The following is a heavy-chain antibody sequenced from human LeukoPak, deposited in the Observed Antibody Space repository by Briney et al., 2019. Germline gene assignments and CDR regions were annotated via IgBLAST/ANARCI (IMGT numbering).Heavy chain of an antibody. J-gene: IGHJ4*02. V-gene: IGHV3-7*01. D-gene: IGHD3-16*02. CDR3: ARDGYYDYVWGSYRFNYFDY. CDR2: IKQDGSEK. CDR1: EFTFSSYA. Sequence: GGSLRLSCVASEFTFSSYAMNWVRQAPGKGLEWVANIKQDGSEKYYVDSVKGRFTISRDNAKNSLYLQMNSLRAEDTAVYYCARDGYYDYVWGSYRFNYFDYWGQGALVTVSS.